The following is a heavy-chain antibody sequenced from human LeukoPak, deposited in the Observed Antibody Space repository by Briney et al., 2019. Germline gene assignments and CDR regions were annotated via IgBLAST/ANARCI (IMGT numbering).Heavy chain of an antibody. Sequence: ASVKVSCKASGYTFTGYYMHWVRQAPGQGLEWMGRINPNSGGTNYAQKLQGRVTMTRDTSISTAYMELSRLRSDDTAVYYCARNTVPYYYDSSGYYHEYFQHWGQGTLVTVSS. D-gene: IGHD3-22*01. CDR2: INPNSGGT. CDR1: GYTFTGYY. J-gene: IGHJ1*01. V-gene: IGHV1-2*06. CDR3: ARNTVPYYYDSSGYYHEYFQH.